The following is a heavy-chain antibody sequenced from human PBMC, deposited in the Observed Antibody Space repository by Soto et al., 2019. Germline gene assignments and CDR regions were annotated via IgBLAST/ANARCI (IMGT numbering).Heavy chain of an antibody. Sequence: QVQLQESGPGLVKPSQTLSLTCTVSGGSITSGGYCRTWIRQHPVKGLEWMGHIYYSGSTSYNPSLKSRVTISIDTSKNQFSLKLTSVTAADTAVYYCARDGDYFGSGSPPLLSRWGQGTLVTVSS. CDR3: ARDGDYFGSGSPPLLSR. J-gene: IGHJ4*02. CDR1: GGSITSGGYC. V-gene: IGHV4-31*03. D-gene: IGHD3-10*01. CDR2: IYYSGST.